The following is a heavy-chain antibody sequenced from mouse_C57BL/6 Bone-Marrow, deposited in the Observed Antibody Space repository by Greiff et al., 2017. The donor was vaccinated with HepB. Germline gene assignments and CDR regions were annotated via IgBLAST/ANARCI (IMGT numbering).Heavy chain of an antibody. CDR2: IDPENGDT. J-gene: IGHJ2*01. Sequence: EVQLQESGAELVRPGASVKLSCTASGFNIKDDYMHWVKQRPEQGLEWIGWIDPENGDTECASKFQGKATITADTSSNTAYLQLSSLTSEDTAVYYCTLEPFAYWGQGTTLTVSS. V-gene: IGHV14-4*01. CDR1: GFNIKDDY. CDR3: TLEPFAY.